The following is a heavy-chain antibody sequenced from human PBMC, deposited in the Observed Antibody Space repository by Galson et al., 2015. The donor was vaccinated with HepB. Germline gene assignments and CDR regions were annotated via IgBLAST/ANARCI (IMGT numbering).Heavy chain of an antibody. CDR2: IWYDGSNK. Sequence: SLRLSCAASGFTFSSYGMHWVRQAPGKGLEWVAVIWYDGSNKYYADSVKGRFTISRDNSKNTLYLQMNSLRAEDTAVYYCARDSPPPSPKAGYYYYYGMDVWGQGTTVTVSS. CDR1: GFTFSSYG. V-gene: IGHV3-33*08. CDR3: ARDSPPPSPKAGYYYYYGMDV. D-gene: IGHD2-2*01. J-gene: IGHJ6*02.